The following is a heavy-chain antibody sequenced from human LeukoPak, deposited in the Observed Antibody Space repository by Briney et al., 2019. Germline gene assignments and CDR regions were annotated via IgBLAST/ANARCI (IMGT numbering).Heavy chain of an antibody. Sequence: GGSLRLSCVASGLDFRNYAMAWVRQAPGKGLEWVSVMTGSGADIRYADSVKGRFTISRDNSKNTLYLQMNSLRAEDTAVYYCAKDDPYDFWSGYYSYMDVWGKGTTVTVSS. D-gene: IGHD3-3*01. CDR2: MTGSGADI. CDR3: AKDDPYDFWSGYYSYMDV. CDR1: GLDFRNYA. J-gene: IGHJ6*03. V-gene: IGHV3-23*01.